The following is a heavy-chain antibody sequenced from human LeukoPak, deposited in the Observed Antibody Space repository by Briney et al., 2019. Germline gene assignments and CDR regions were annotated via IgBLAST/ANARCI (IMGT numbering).Heavy chain of an antibody. Sequence: ASVKVSFKASGYSFTGYYIHWVRQAPGQSLEWLGWINPDSGGTNFAQKFQGRVTMTRDTSITTGFMHLSGLRSDDTAVYYCARGYDSGWPHYYYGMDVWGQGTTVTVSS. CDR1: GYSFTGYY. CDR3: ARGYDSGWPHYYYGMDV. J-gene: IGHJ6*02. V-gene: IGHV1-2*02. D-gene: IGHD6-19*01. CDR2: INPDSGGT.